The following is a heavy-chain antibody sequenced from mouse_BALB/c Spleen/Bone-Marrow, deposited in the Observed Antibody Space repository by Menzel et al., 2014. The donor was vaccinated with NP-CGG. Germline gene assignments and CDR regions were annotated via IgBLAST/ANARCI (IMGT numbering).Heavy chain of an antibody. D-gene: IGHD2-1*01. CDR3: ARSQFYGNYFDP. CDR1: GFTFSSFG. Sequence: EVKLVESGGGLVQPGGSRKLSCAASGFTFSSFGMHWVRQAPEKGLEWVAFISSGSSIIYYADTVKGRFTISRDNPKNTLFLQMTSLRSEDTAMYYCARSQFYGNYFDPWGQGTTLTVSS. V-gene: IGHV5-17*02. CDR2: ISSGSSII. J-gene: IGHJ2*01.